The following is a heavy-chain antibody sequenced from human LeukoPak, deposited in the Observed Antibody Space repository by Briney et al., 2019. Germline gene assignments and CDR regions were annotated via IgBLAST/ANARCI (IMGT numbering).Heavy chain of an antibody. D-gene: IGHD4-17*01. V-gene: IGHV4-34*01. Sequence: SETLSLTCAVYGGSLSGYYWSWIRQSPGKGLEWIGYIYHSGSTYYNPSLKSRVTISVDRSKNQFSLKLSSVTAADTAVYYCARADGDYEPFFDYWGQGTLVTVSS. CDR3: ARADGDYEPFFDY. CDR2: IYHSGST. CDR1: GGSLSGYY. J-gene: IGHJ4*02.